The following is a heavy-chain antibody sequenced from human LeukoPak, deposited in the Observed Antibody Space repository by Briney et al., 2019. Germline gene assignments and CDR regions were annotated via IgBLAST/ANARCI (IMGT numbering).Heavy chain of an antibody. V-gene: IGHV3-21*01. CDR2: ISGSGGST. D-gene: IGHD1-7*01. Sequence: PGGSLRLSCAASGFTFSRYWMHWVRQAPGKGLVWVSTISGSGGSTYYADSVKGRFTISRDNAKNSLHLQMNSLRAEDTAVYYCARDGQTGTTVYWGQGTLVTVSS. J-gene: IGHJ4*02. CDR1: GFTFSRYW. CDR3: ARDGQTGTTVY.